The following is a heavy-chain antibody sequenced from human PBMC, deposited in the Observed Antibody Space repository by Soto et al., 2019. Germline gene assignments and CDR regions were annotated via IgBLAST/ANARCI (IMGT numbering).Heavy chain of an antibody. CDR1: GFTFSDHY. V-gene: IGHV3-11*01. D-gene: IGHD3-10*01. Sequence: PGGSLRLSCAASGFTFSDHYMTWIRQPPGKGLKWVSYISGSGTTIYYADSVKGRFTVSRDNARNSLYLHMNSLRAEDTAFYYCASDPYYYASGYWGQGILVTVSS. J-gene: IGHJ4*02. CDR2: ISGSGTTI. CDR3: ASDPYYYASGY.